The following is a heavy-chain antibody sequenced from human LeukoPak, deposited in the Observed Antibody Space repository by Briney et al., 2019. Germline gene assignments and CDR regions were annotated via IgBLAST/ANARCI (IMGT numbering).Heavy chain of an antibody. CDR2: IRSKAFGGTP. D-gene: IGHD3-9*01. CDR1: GFTFGDYA. Sequence: GGSLRLSCTASGFTFGDYAMSWFRQAPGKGVEWVGFIRSKAFGGTPEYAASVKGRFTISRDDSKSIAYLQMNSLKTEDTAVYYCSREYFDWLWGQGTLVTVSS. V-gene: IGHV3-49*03. CDR3: SREYFDWL. J-gene: IGHJ4*02.